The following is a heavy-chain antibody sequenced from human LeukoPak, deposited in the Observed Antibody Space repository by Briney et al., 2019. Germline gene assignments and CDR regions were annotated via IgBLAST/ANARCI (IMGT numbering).Heavy chain of an antibody. CDR2: ISAYNGNT. J-gene: IGHJ4*02. CDR3: ARDDCSSTSCPTTVDY. D-gene: IGHD2-2*01. V-gene: IGHV1-18*04. CDR1: GYTFTSYG. Sequence: ASVKVSCKASGYTFTSYGISWVRQAPGQGLEWMGWISAYNGNTNYAQKLQGRVTMATDTSTSTAYMELRSLRSDDTAVYYCARDDCSSTSCPTTVDYWGQGTLVTVSS.